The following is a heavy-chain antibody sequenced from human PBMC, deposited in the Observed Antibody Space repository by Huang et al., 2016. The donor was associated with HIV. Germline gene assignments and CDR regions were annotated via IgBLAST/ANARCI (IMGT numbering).Heavy chain of an antibody. J-gene: IGHJ3*02. V-gene: IGHV4-61*09. CDR2: IYTSGTT. CDR3: ARLTGYSTFDI. D-gene: IGHD3-9*01. Sequence: QVQLQESGPGLVKPSQTLSLTCRVSGGSISSGNYSWSWIRQPAGTGLEWLGHIYTSGTTIYNSSLKSRVTISVATAKNQCSLKLSSVTAADTAVYYCARLTGYSTFDIWGHGTVVTVSS. CDR1: GGSISSGNYS.